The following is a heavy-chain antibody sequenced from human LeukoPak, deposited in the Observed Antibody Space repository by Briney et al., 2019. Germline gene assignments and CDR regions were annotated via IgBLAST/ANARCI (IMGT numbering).Heavy chain of an antibody. CDR2: ISAYNGNT. CDR3: ARAHYDILTGYRPSYYYYYMDV. D-gene: IGHD3-9*01. CDR1: GYTFTNYG. V-gene: IGHV1-18*01. Sequence: ASVKVSCKASGYTFTNYGIRWVRQAPGQGLEWMGWISAYNGNTNYAQKLQGRVTMTTDTSTSTAYMELRSLRSDDTAVYYCARAHYDILTGYRPSYYYYYMDVWGKGTTVTISS. J-gene: IGHJ6*03.